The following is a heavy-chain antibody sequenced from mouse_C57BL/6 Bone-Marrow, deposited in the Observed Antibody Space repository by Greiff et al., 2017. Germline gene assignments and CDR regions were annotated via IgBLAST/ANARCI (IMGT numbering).Heavy chain of an antibody. CDR3: VWCARFAY. J-gene: IGHJ3*01. D-gene: IGHD1-1*02. Sequence: QVQLQQSGAELARPGASVKLSCKASGYTFTSYGISWVKQRTGQGLEWIGEIYPRSGNTYYNEKFKGKATLTADKSSSTAYMELRSLTSEDSAVYFCVWCARFAYWGQGTLVTVSA. CDR1: GYTFTSYG. CDR2: IYPRSGNT. V-gene: IGHV1-81*01.